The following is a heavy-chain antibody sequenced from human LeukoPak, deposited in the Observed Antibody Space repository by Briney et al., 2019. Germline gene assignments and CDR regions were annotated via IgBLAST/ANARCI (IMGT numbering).Heavy chain of an antibody. Sequence: GGSLRLSCAASGFTFSSYSMNWVRQAPGKGLEWVSSISSSSNYIYYADSVKGRFTISRDNAKNSLYLQMNSLRAEDTAVYYCASSPILRYFDWLREKVMDVWGKGTTVTVSS. D-gene: IGHD3-9*01. CDR3: ASSPILRYFDWLREKVMDV. V-gene: IGHV3-21*01. J-gene: IGHJ6*04. CDR2: ISSSSNYI. CDR1: GFTFSSYS.